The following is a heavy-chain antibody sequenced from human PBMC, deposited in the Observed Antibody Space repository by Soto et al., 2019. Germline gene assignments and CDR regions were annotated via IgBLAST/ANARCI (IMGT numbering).Heavy chain of an antibody. V-gene: IGHV1-3*01. D-gene: IGHD3-22*01. CDR1: GYTFTSYA. Sequence: QVQLVQSGAEVKKPGASVKVSCKASGYTFTSYAMHWVRQAPGQRLEWMGWINAGNGNTKYSQKLQGRVTMTTDTSTSTAYMELRSLRSDDTAVYYCALHYYDSSGYSDAEYYFDYWGQGTLVTVSS. CDR2: INAGNGNT. CDR3: ALHYYDSSGYSDAEYYFDY. J-gene: IGHJ4*02.